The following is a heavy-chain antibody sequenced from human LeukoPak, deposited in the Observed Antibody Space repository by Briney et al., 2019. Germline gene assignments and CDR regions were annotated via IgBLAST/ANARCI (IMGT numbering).Heavy chain of an antibody. CDR3: ARDIAARGFDY. CDR2: VYKSGST. CDR1: SGSISNYY. Sequence: SETLSLTCTVSSGSISNYYWNWIRQPPGKGLEWIGYVYKSGSTNYNPSLKSRVTMSVDTSTNQFSLKLTSVTAAGTAVYYCARDIAARGFDYWGQGTLVTVSS. J-gene: IGHJ4*02. V-gene: IGHV4-4*08. D-gene: IGHD6-6*01.